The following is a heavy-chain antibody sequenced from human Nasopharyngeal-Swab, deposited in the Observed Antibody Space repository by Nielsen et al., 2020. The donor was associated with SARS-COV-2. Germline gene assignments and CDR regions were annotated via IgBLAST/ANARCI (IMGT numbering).Heavy chain of an antibody. J-gene: IGHJ4*02. CDR3: ARANSSSWSFDY. CDR2: ISYDGSNK. CDR1: GFTFSSYG. Sequence: GESLKISCAASGFTFSSYGMHWVRQAPGKGLEWVAVISYDGSNKYYADSVKGRFTISRDNSKNTLYLQMNSLSAEDTAVYYCARANSSSWSFDYWGQGTLVTVSS. D-gene: IGHD6-13*01. V-gene: IGHV3-30*03.